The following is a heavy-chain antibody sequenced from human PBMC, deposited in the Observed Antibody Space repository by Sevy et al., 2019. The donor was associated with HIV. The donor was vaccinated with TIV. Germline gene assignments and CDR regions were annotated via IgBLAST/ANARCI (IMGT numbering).Heavy chain of an antibody. V-gene: IGHV3-23*01. D-gene: IGHD3-10*01. Sequence: GGSLRLSCAASGFTFSAYAMSWVRQAPGKGLEWVSCISSSGGSTYYADSVKGRFSLSRDTSKNTLYLQMNSLRAEDTAVYYCATLRGGLYGSGYFQNWGQGTQVTVSS. CDR2: ISSSGGST. CDR3: ATLRGGLYGSGYFQN. CDR1: GFTFSAYA. J-gene: IGHJ1*01.